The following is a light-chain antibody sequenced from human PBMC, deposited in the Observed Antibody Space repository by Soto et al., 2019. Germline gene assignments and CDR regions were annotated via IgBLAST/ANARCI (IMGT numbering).Light chain of an antibody. CDR3: QQYDNLLL. J-gene: IGKJ5*01. V-gene: IGKV1-33*01. CDR2: DAS. Sequence: DIQMTQSPSSLSASVGDRVTITCQASQDISNYFNWYQQQPGKAPKFLIYDASNLETGVPSRFSGSGSGTNFTFTISTLQPEDLPTYYFQQYDNLLLFGQGTRLEIK. CDR1: QDISNY.